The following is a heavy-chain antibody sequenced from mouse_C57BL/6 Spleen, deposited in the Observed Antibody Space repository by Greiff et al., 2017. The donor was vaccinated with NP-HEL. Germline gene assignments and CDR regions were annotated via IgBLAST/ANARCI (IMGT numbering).Heavy chain of an antibody. CDR2: ISSGGSYT. J-gene: IGHJ4*01. Sequence: EVMLVESGGDLVKPGGSLKLSCAASGFTFSSYGMSWVRQTPDKRLEWVATISSGGSYTYYPDSVKGRFTISRDNAKNTLYLQMSSLKSEDTAMYYCARYLYDYEGGYAMDYWGQGTSVTVSS. CDR1: GFTFSSYG. D-gene: IGHD2-4*01. CDR3: ARYLYDYEGGYAMDY. V-gene: IGHV5-6*01.